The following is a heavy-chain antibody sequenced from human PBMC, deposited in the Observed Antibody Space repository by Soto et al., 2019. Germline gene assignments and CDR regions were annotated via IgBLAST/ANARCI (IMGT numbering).Heavy chain of an antibody. CDR2: ISSDGSSK. CDR3: ARPTVGTFFHALDH. V-gene: IGHV3-30-3*01. J-gene: IGHJ4*02. CDR1: GFTFSRIA. Sequence: QVQLVESGGGVVQPGRSLTLSCAASGFTFSRIAMHWVRQAPGKGLEWVAVISSDGSSKLYADSVKGRFIVTRDNPKNTLHLQMSSLRVDDTAVYYCARPTVGTFFHALDHWGQGDLVTVSS. D-gene: IGHD4-17*01.